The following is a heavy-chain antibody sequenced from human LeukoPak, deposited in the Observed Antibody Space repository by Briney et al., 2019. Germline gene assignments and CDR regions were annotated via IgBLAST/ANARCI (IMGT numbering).Heavy chain of an antibody. V-gene: IGHV3-30*02. CDR3: AKDTGAAAGPYDY. Sequence: GGSLRLSCAASGFTFSSYYLHWVRQAPGKGLEWVAFIRHDGSDKCYADSVKGRFTISRDNSKNTLYLQMNSLRAEDTAVYYCAKDTGAAAGPYDYWGQGTLVTVSS. CDR1: GFTFSSYY. J-gene: IGHJ4*02. D-gene: IGHD6-13*01. CDR2: IRHDGSDK.